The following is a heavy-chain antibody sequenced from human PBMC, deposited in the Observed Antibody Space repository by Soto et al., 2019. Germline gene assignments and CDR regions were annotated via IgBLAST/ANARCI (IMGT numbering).Heavy chain of an antibody. CDR3: AKDTWLGYCSGGSCYSGMDV. V-gene: IGHV3-43*01. D-gene: IGHD2-15*01. J-gene: IGHJ6*02. Sequence: GGSLRLSCAASGFTFDDYTMHWVRQAPGKGLEWVSLISWDGGSTYYADSVKGRFTISRDNSKNSLYLQMNSLRTEDTALYYCAKDTWLGYCSGGSCYSGMDVWGQGTTVTVSS. CDR2: ISWDGGST. CDR1: GFTFDDYT.